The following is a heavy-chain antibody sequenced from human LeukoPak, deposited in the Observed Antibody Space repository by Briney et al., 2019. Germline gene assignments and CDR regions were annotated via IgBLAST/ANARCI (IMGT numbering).Heavy chain of an antibody. CDR3: ARGGYSNSWYLIDY. CDR1: GGSISSYY. J-gene: IGHJ4*02. D-gene: IGHD6-13*01. Sequence: SETLSLTCTVSGGSISSYYWSWIRQPPGKGLEWIGYIYYSGSTNYNPSLKSRVTISVDTPKNQFSLKLSSVTAADTAVYYCARGGYSNSWYLIDYWGQGTLVTVSS. V-gene: IGHV4-59*01. CDR2: IYYSGST.